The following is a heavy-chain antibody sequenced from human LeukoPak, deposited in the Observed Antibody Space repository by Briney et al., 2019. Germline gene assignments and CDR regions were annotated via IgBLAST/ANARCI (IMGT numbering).Heavy chain of an antibody. Sequence: GGSLRLSCAASGFTFSDYYMSWFRQAPGKGLEWLSYIRDSGSTIQYADSVKGRFTISRDNAKSSLYLQMNSLRAEDTAAYYCARDFYVRGLYGGDVWGQGTTVTVSS. CDR3: ARDFYVRGLYGGDV. V-gene: IGHV3-11*01. D-gene: IGHD3-16*01. CDR1: GFTFSDYY. J-gene: IGHJ6*02. CDR2: IRDSGSTI.